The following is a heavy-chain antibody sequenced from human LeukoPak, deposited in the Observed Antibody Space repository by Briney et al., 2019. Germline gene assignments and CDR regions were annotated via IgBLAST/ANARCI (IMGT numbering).Heavy chain of an antibody. J-gene: IGHJ5*02. Sequence: GGSLRLSCAAPGFTFSSYGMHWVRQAPGKGLEWVAFIRYDGSNKYYADSVKGRFTISRDNSKNTLYLQMNSLRAEDTAVYYCAKDRITMVRGVSGFDPWGQGTLVTVSS. CDR2: IRYDGSNK. CDR3: AKDRITMVRGVSGFDP. CDR1: GFTFSSYG. D-gene: IGHD3-10*01. V-gene: IGHV3-30*02.